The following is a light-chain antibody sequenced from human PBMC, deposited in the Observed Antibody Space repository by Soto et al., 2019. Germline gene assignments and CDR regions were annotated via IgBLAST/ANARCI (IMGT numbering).Light chain of an antibody. J-gene: IGLJ1*01. CDR1: SSDVGSYNL. V-gene: IGLV2-23*02. CDR3: CSWAGSNSFYF. CDR2: EVS. Sequence: HSELTQAASGSGFPGQSSSISCTGTSSDVGSYNLVSWYQQLPGKAPKLIIYEVSKRPSGVSNRFSGSKSGNTASLTISGLQAEDEADYYCCSWAGSNSFYFFGTGTKVTVL.